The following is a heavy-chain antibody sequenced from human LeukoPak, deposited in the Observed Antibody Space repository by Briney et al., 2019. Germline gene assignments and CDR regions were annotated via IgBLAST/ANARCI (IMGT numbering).Heavy chain of an antibody. V-gene: IGHV1-18*01. CDR2: ISVNNDGT. CDR1: GYTFTTYS. J-gene: IGHJ1*01. D-gene: IGHD2-2*01. Sequence: ASVKVSCKASGYTFTTYSLAWVRKAPGQSLEWMGWISVNNDGTNYAQSFQDRVTLTRDTSTNTAYLVLRSLRSDDTAIIYCATATQPRGYFLHWGQGTLVTVSS. CDR3: ATATQPRGYFLH.